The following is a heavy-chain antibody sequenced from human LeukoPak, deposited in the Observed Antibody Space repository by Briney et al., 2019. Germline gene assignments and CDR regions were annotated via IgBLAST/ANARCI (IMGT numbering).Heavy chain of an antibody. CDR3: ARGTQGGYFDY. D-gene: IGHD3-16*01. J-gene: IGHJ4*02. Sequence: PSQTLSLTCTVSGGSISRGDSYWSWIRQPPGKGLEWIGYIYHSGSTYYNPSLKSRVTISVDRSKNQFSLKLSSVTAADTAVYYCARGTQGGYFDYWGQGTLVTVSS. V-gene: IGHV4-30-4*01. CDR1: GGSISRGDSY. CDR2: IYHSGST.